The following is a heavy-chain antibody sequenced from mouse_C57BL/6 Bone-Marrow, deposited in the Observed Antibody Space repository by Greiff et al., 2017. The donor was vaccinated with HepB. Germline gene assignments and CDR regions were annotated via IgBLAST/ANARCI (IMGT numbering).Heavy chain of an antibody. D-gene: IGHD2-4*01. CDR2: IYPGDGDT. V-gene: IGHV1-82*01. J-gene: IGHJ1*03. CDR3: ARGEMITTRYFDV. Sequence: LVESGPELVKPGASVKISCKASGYAFSSSWMNWVKQRPGKGLEWIGRIYPGDGDTNYNGKFKGKATLTADKSSSTAYMQLSSLTSEDSAVYFCARGEMITTRYFDVWGTGTTVTVSS. CDR1: GYAFSSSW.